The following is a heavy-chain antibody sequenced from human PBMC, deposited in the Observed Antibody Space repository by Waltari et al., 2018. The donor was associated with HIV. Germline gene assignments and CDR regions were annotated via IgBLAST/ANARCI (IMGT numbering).Heavy chain of an antibody. CDR3: AIGTRPSEYNYHGMDV. D-gene: IGHD6-6*01. J-gene: IGHJ6*02. CDR1: GATFLNSA. V-gene: IGHV1-69*01. Sequence: QVQLVQSGAEVKKPGSSLKVSCTASGATFLNSALNWVRQAPGQGLEWIGGIIPCFGTPKYAQKLRGRVTIAADESTSTAYMELRSLRSDDTAVYYCAIGTRPSEYNYHGMDVWGHRTSVTVS. CDR2: IIPCFGTP.